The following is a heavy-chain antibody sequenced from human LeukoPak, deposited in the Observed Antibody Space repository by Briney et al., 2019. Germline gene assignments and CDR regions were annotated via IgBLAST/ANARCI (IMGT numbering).Heavy chain of an antibody. V-gene: IGHV1-58*02. J-gene: IGHJ6*02. CDR3: AAGPANYYYYGMDV. Sequence: TSVKVSCKASGFTFTSSAMQWVRQARGQRLEWIGWIVVGSGNTNYAQKFQERVTITRDMSTSTAYMELSSLSSEDTAVYYCAAGPANYYYYGMDVWGQGTTVTVSS. CDR1: GFTFTSSA. CDR2: IVVGSGNT.